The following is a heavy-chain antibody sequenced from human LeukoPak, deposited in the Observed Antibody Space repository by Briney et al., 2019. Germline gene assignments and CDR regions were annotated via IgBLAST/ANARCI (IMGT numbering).Heavy chain of an antibody. CDR2: IYYSGST. V-gene: IGHV4-39*07. CDR3: ARSGSGYLRYYFDY. CDR1: GGSISSYY. D-gene: IGHD5-12*01. Sequence: SETLSLTCTVSGGSISSYYWSWIRQPPGEGLEWIGSIYYSGSTYYNPSLKNRVTISVDTSKNHFSLKLSSVTAADTAVYYCARSGSGYLRYYFDYWGQGTLVTVSS. J-gene: IGHJ4*02.